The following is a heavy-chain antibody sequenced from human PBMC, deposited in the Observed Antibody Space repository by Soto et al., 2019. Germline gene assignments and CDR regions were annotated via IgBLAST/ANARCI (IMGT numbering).Heavy chain of an antibody. CDR3: ARGRGSWYGSHYYGMDV. D-gene: IGHD6-13*01. Sequence: QVQLQESGPGLVKPSETLSLTCTVSGGSVRSDNYYWIWIRQPPGKGLEYIGYIAYSGSTNYNPSLKSRVTISVDTSKNQFSLKLSSVTAADTAVYYCARGRGSWYGSHYYGMDVWGQGTTVTVSS. V-gene: IGHV4-61*01. J-gene: IGHJ6*02. CDR2: IAYSGST. CDR1: GGSVRSDNYY.